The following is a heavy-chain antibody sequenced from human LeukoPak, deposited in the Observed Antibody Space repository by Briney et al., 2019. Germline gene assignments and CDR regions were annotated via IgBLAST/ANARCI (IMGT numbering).Heavy chain of an antibody. CDR1: GFTFSIYA. CDR2: ISGSGGST. D-gene: IGHD6-19*01. Sequence: GGSLRLSCAASGFTFSIYAMTWVRQAPGKGLEWVSGISGSGGSTYYADSVKGRFTISRDNSKNTLYLQMNSLRVEDTAVYYCAKEQGSGWHIFDYWGQGTLVTVSS. V-gene: IGHV3-23*01. CDR3: AKEQGSGWHIFDY. J-gene: IGHJ4*02.